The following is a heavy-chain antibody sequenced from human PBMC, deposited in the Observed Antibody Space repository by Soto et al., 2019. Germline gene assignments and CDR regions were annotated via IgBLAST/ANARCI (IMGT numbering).Heavy chain of an antibody. CDR2: TTGGAGLT. V-gene: IGHV3-23*01. J-gene: IGHJ5*02. D-gene: IGHD2-21*01. Sequence: EVQLLESGGGLVQPGGSLRLSCTASGFTLSSYAINWVRRAPGKGLEWVSATTGGAGLTYYADSVKGRFSVSSDSPGNTRDLQLNSLRPEDTAVYYCAKVDRGSVARPTRLDPWGQGTLVTVSS. CDR1: GFTLSSYA. CDR3: AKVDRGSVARPTRLDP.